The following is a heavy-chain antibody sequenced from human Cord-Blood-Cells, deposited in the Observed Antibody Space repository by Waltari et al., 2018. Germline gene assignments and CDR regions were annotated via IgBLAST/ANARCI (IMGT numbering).Heavy chain of an antibody. Sequence: QVQLVQSGAEVKKPGASVKVSCKASGYTFTGYYMHWVRQAPGQGLEWMGWINPNSGGTNYAQKFQGWVTMTRDTSISTAYMELSRLRSDDTAVYYCARDRSARGGDEYYFDYWGQGTLVTVSS. CDR2: INPNSGGT. CDR3: ARDRSARGGDEYYFDY. CDR1: GYTFTGYY. V-gene: IGHV1-2*04. J-gene: IGHJ4*02. D-gene: IGHD2-21*02.